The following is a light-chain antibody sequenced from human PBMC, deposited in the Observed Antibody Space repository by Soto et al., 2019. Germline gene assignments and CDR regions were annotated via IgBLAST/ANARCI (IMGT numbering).Light chain of an antibody. CDR3: SSYTSSSPLV. Sequence: QSALTQPASVSGSPGQSITISCTGTSSDVGGYNYVSWYQQHPGKAPKLMIYEVSNRPSGVSNRFSGSKSGNTASRTISGLQAEDEADYYCSSYTSSSPLVFGTGTKVTVL. V-gene: IGLV2-14*01. CDR1: SSDVGGYNY. CDR2: EVS. J-gene: IGLJ1*01.